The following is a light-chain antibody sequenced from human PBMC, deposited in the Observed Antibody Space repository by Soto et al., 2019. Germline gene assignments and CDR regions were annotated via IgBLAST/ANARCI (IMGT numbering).Light chain of an antibody. V-gene: IGLV1-40*01. J-gene: IGLJ1*01. Sequence: QSVLTQPPSVSGAPGQRVTISCTGSRSNIGAGYDEHWYQQLPGTAPKLLIYANSNRPSGVPDRFSGSKSGIPASLAITGLQAADEADYYCQSYESSSVSGFVLGSGIKVTV. CDR3: QSYESSSVSGFV. CDR1: RSNIGAGYD. CDR2: ANS.